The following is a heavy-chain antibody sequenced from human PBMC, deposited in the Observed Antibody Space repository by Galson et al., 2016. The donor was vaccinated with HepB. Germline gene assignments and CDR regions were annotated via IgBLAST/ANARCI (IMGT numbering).Heavy chain of an antibody. CDR1: GFTFSSYG. Sequence: SLRLSCAASGFTFSSYGIHWVRQAPGKGLEWVAVIWYDGSNKYYADSVKGRFTISRDNSKNTLYLQMNSLRAEDTAVYYCARDSTPYYYYAMDVWGQGTTVTVSS. D-gene: IGHD4-11*01. CDR2: IWYDGSNK. V-gene: IGHV3-33*01. J-gene: IGHJ6*02. CDR3: ARDSTPYYYYAMDV.